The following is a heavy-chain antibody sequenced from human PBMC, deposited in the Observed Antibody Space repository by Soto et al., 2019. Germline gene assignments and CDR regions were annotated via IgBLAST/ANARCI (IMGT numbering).Heavy chain of an antibody. CDR2: ISYDGSNK. D-gene: IGHD6-19*01. V-gene: IGHV3-30*18. CDR1: GFTFSSYG. Sequence: QVQLVESGGGVVQPGRSLRLSCAASGFTFSSYGMHWVRQAPGKGLEWVALISYDGSNKYYADSVKGRFTISRDNSKNTLSLQVSSLRPEDPAVYYCAKDRDSSGWFSGYYYGVDVWGQGTTVTVSS. CDR3: AKDRDSSGWFSGYYYGVDV. J-gene: IGHJ6*02.